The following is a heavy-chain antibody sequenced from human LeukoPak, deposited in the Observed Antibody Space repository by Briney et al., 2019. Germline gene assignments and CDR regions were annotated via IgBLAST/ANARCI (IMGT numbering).Heavy chain of an antibody. CDR2: IYYSGSA. CDR1: GGSISSGNYY. CDR3: ARDGTDYGVNSAWYFDL. Sequence: SETLSLTCTVSGGSISSGNYYWSWIRQHPGKGLEWIGYIYYSGSAYYNPSLKSRVTISVDTSKNQFSLKLSSVTVADTAVYYCARDGTDYGVNSAWYFDLWGRGTLVTVSS. V-gene: IGHV4-31*03. D-gene: IGHD4-23*01. J-gene: IGHJ2*01.